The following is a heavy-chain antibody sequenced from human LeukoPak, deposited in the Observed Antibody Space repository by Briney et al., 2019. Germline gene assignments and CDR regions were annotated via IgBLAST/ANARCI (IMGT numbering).Heavy chain of an antibody. V-gene: IGHV1-18*01. CDR1: GYTFTSYG. D-gene: IGHD2-2*01. J-gene: IGHJ4*02. CDR2: ISAYNGNT. CDR3: TRDRDGPNIVVVPAASFDY. Sequence: ASVKVSCKASGYTFTSYGISWVRQAPGQGLEWMGWISAYNGNTNYAQKLQGRVTMTTDTSTSTAYMELRSLRSDDTAVYYCTRDRDGPNIVVVPAASFDYWGQGTLVTVSS.